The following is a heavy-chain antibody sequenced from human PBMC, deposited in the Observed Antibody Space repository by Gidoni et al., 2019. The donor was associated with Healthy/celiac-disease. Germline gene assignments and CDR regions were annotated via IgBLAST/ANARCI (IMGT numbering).Heavy chain of an antibody. D-gene: IGHD2-15*01. CDR3: AKDGVVVVAATPYYMDV. Sequence: EVQLLESGGGLVQPGGSLRLSCAASGFTFTSDAMSWVRQAPGKGLEWVSAISGSGGSTYYADSVKGRFTISRDNSKNTLYLQMNSLRAEDTAVYYCAKDGVVVVAATPYYMDVWGKGTTVTVSS. CDR1: GFTFTSDA. J-gene: IGHJ6*03. V-gene: IGHV3-23*01. CDR2: ISGSGGST.